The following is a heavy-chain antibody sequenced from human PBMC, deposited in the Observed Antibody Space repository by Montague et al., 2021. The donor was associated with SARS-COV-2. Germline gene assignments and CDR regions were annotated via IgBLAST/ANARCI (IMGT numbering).Heavy chain of an antibody. V-gene: IGHV4-34*01. CDR1: GGSFIGYY. Sequence: SETLSLTCTVYGGSFIGYYWSWIRQPPGKGLERIGEINHSGSTNYNPSLKSRVTISVDTSKNQFSLKLSSVTAADTAVYYCTREGYQVLWSDYYYYGMDVWGQGTTVTVSS. CDR3: TREGYQVLWSDYYYYGMDV. D-gene: IGHD2-2*01. J-gene: IGHJ6*02. CDR2: INHSGST.